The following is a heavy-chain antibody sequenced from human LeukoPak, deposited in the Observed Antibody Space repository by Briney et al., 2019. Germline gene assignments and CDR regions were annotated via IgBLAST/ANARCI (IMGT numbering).Heavy chain of an antibody. D-gene: IGHD6-13*01. CDR2: FDPEDGET. Sequence: ASVKVSCKVSGYTLTELSMHWVRPAPGKGLEWMGGFDPEDGETIYAQKFQGRVTMTEDTSTDTAYMELSSLRSEDTAVYYCATIAAAGRRGHAFDIWGQGTMVTVSS. CDR3: ATIAAAGRRGHAFDI. V-gene: IGHV1-24*01. CDR1: GYTLTELS. J-gene: IGHJ3*02.